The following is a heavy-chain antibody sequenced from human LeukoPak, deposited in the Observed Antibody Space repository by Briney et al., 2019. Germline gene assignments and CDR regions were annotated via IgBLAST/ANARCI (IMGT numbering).Heavy chain of an antibody. D-gene: IGHD3-22*01. CDR3: ARDRRYFDSSGFYSWFDP. Sequence: SETLSLTCTVSGGSISGYYWSWVRQPAGKGLEWIGRIYTTGYSNYNPSLQSRVTMSVDTSKTQFSLRLTSVCAADTAVYYCARDRRYFDSSGFYSWFDPWGQGTLVTVSS. CDR2: IYTTGYS. V-gene: IGHV4-4*07. J-gene: IGHJ5*02. CDR1: GGSISGYY.